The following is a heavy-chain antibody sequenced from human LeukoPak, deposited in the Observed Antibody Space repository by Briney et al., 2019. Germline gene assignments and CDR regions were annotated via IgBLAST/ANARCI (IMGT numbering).Heavy chain of an antibody. V-gene: IGHV5-51*01. D-gene: IGHD4-17*01. CDR1: GYNFATYW. Sequence: PGESLKISCKGSGYNFATYWIGWVRQMPGKGLEWMGIIYPGDSDTRYSPSFQGQVTISADKSISTAFLQWSSLKASDTAMYYCARRVYGDYRDRFDPWGQETLVTVSS. CDR3: ARRVYGDYRDRFDP. J-gene: IGHJ5*02. CDR2: IYPGDSDT.